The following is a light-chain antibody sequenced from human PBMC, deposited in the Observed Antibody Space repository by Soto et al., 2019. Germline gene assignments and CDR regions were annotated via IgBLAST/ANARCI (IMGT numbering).Light chain of an antibody. Sequence: MQPPSVSAAPGQKLTISCSGSSSKIGGNAVSWYQQLPGTAPKLLIYDDNKRPSGIPDRFSGSKSGTSATLGITGFQTGDEADYYCGSWDSSLSAYVFGTGTKVTVL. CDR2: DDN. V-gene: IGLV1-51*01. CDR1: SSKIGGNA. J-gene: IGLJ1*01. CDR3: GSWDSSLSAYV.